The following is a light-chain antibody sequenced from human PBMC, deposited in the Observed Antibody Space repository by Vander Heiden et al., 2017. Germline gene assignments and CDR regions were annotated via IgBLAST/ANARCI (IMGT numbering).Light chain of an antibody. V-gene: IGLV1-44*01. J-gene: IGLJ2*01. CDR1: TSNIGGNA. CDR2: SNN. Sequence: QSVLTQPPSASWTPGQWIAISCSGSTSNIGGNAVYWFQQLPGTAPKVLIYSNNRRPSGVPDRFSGSKSGTSASLAISGIQSEDEAHYYCAAWDDSLNGHVVFGGGTKLTVL. CDR3: AAWDDSLNGHVV.